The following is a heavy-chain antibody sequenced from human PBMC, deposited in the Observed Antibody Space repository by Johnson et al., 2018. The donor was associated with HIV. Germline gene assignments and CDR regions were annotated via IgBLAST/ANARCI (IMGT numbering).Heavy chain of an antibody. CDR2: IWYDGSNK. Sequence: VQLVESGGGVVQPGRSLRLSCTASGFTFSSYGMHWVRQAPGKGLEWVAVIWYDGSNKYYADSVKGRFTISRDNSKNTLYLQMNSLRAEDTAVYYCARDLDYYDSSGYQAISYAFDIWGQGTMVTVSS. V-gene: IGHV3-30*19. CDR3: ARDLDYYDSSGYQAISYAFDI. D-gene: IGHD3-22*01. J-gene: IGHJ3*02. CDR1: GFTFSSYG.